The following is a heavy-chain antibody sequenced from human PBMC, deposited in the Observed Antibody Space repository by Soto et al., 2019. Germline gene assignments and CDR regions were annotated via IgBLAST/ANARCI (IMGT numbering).Heavy chain of an antibody. CDR1: GFTFSSYA. Sequence: PGGSLRLSCAASGFTFSSYAMSWVRQAPGKGLEWVSAISGSGANAYYADSVKGRFTISRDTSKNTLYLQMNSLRAEDTAVYYCAKEGAHHYYYGMDVWGQGTTVTVSS. CDR3: AKEGAHHYYYGMDV. CDR2: ISGSGANA. V-gene: IGHV3-23*01. J-gene: IGHJ6*02.